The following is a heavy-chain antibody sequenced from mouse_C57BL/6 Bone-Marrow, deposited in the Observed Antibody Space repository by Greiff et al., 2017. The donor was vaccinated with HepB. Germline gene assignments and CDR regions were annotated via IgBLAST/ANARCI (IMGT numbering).Heavy chain of an antibody. CDR1: GFTFSSYA. J-gene: IGHJ3*01. D-gene: IGHD2-2*01. CDR2: ISDGGSYT. CDR3: ARAERVTTGAWFAY. V-gene: IGHV5-4*03. Sequence: EVMLVESGGGLVKPGGSLKLSCAASGFTFSSYAMSWVRQTPEKRLEWVATISDGGSYTYYPDNVKGRFTISRDNAKNNLYLQMSHLKSEDTAMYYCARAERVTTGAWFAYWGQGTLVTVSA.